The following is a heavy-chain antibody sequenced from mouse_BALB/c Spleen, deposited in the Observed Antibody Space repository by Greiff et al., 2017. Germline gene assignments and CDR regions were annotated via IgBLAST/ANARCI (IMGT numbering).Heavy chain of an antibody. CDR2: IGPYNGGT. CDR3: AEGGSSDTPFAY. CDR1: GYAFTSYN. Sequence: VQLQQSGPELVKPGASVKVSCKASGYAFTSYNMYWVKQSHGKSLEWIGYIGPYNGGTSYNQKFKGKATLTVDTSSSTAYMHLNSLTSEDSAVYYCAEGGSSDTPFAYWGQGTLVTVSA. J-gene: IGHJ3*01. D-gene: IGHD1-1*01. V-gene: IGHV1S135*01.